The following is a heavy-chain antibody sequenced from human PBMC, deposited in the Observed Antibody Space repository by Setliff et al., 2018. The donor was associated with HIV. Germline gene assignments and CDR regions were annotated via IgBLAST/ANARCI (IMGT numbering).Heavy chain of an antibody. CDR3: ARGPVVVIPAPRWRWFDP. V-gene: IGHV4-34*01. J-gene: IGHJ5*02. CDR2: ITHSGST. D-gene: IGHD2-2*01. CDR1: GGSFINYY. Sequence: SETLSLTCAVYGGSFINYYWSWIRQSPGKGLEWIGEITHSGSTNYNPSLKGRVTISVDTSKNQFSLKLTSMTAADTAVYYCARGPVVVIPAPRWRWFDPWGRG.